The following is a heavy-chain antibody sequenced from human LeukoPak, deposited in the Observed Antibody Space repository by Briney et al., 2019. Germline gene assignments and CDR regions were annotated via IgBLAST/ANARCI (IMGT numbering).Heavy chain of an antibody. CDR1: GFTFSSYW. J-gene: IGHJ4*02. D-gene: IGHD6-19*01. CDR2: INSDGSST. Sequence: GGSLRLSCAASGFTFSSYWMHWVRQAPGKGLVWVSRINSDGSSTSYADSVKGRFTISRDNAKNSLYLQMNSLRAEDTAVYYCAREGGWSPPDYWGQGTLVTVSS. CDR3: AREGGWSPPDY. V-gene: IGHV3-74*01.